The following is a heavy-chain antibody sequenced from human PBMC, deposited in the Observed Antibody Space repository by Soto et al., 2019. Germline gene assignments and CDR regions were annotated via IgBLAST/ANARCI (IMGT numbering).Heavy chain of an antibody. J-gene: IGHJ4*02. CDR1: GFTFSSYT. D-gene: IGHD3-3*01. Sequence: EVQLVESGGGLVQPGGSLRLSCAASGFTFSSYTMNWVRQAPGKGLEWVAQISSHIGTMYYADSVKGRFAIFRDNARNSLHLQMSNRRDEDTAVYYCARDSRFPEYWGQGTLGTVSS. V-gene: IGHV3-48*02. CDR3: ARDSRFPEY. CDR2: ISSHIGTM.